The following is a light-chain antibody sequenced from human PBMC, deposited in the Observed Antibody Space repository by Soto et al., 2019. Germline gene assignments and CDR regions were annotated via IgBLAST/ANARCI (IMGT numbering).Light chain of an antibody. J-gene: IGKJ3*01. CDR3: QHYGASPPKFT. Sequence: EIVLTQSPGTLSLSPGERATLSCRASQSVNRDFLAWYQQKAGQAPRLLIYGASTRATGIPDRFSGSGSGTDFTLTVSGLEPEDFAMYYCQHYGASPPKFTFGPGTCVDMK. CDR1: QSVNRDF. CDR2: GAS. V-gene: IGKV3-20*01.